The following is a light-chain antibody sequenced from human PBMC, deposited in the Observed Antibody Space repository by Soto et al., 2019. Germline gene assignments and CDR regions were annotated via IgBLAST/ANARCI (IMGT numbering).Light chain of an antibody. V-gene: IGKV1-9*01. J-gene: IGKJ1*01. CDR1: QGISSY. CDR3: QQYSVYWT. Sequence: IQMTQSPSSLSASVGDRVTITCRASQGISSYLSWYQQKPVKAPKLLIYAASTLQSGVPSRFSGSGSGTEFTLTINSLQPDDFATYYCQQYSVYWTFGQGTKVDIK. CDR2: AAS.